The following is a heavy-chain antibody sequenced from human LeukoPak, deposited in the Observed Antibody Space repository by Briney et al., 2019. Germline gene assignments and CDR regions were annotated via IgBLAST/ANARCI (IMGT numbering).Heavy chain of an antibody. CDR1: GFTFSSYA. D-gene: IGHD2/OR15-2a*01. CDR3: ARDWFHAIDY. Sequence: PGGSLRLSCAASGFTFSSYAMSWVRQAPGKGLEWVSAISYSGGSTYYADSVKGRFTISRDNSKNTLYLQMNSLRAEDTAVYYCARDWFHAIDYWGQGTLVTVSS. J-gene: IGHJ4*02. V-gene: IGHV3-23*01. CDR2: ISYSGGST.